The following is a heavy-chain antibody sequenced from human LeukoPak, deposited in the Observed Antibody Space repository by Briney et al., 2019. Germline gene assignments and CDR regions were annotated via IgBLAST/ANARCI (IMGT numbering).Heavy chain of an antibody. CDR3: ARAWPTRHDFDY. CDR2: FDPEDGET. J-gene: IGHJ4*02. CDR1: GYTLTELS. V-gene: IGHV1-24*01. Sequence: ASVKVSCKVSGYTLTELSMHWVRQAPGNGLEWMGGFDPEDGETIYAQKFQGRVTMTEDTSTDTAYMELSSLRSEDTAVYYCARAWPTRHDFDYWGQGTLVTVSS. D-gene: IGHD5-12*01.